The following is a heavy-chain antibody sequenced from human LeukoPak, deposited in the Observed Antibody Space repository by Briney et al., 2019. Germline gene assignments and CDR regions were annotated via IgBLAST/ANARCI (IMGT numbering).Heavy chain of an antibody. J-gene: IGHJ4*02. CDR2: IIPIFGTA. D-gene: IGHD3-10*01. V-gene: IGHV1-69*05. CDR1: GGTFRSYA. Sequence: GASVTVSCKASGGTFRSYAISWVRQAPGQGLEWMGRIIPIFGTANYAQKFQGRVTITTDESTSTAYMELSSLSCEDTAVYYCARDSTYGSGSFDYWGQGTLVTVSS. CDR3: ARDSTYGSGSFDY.